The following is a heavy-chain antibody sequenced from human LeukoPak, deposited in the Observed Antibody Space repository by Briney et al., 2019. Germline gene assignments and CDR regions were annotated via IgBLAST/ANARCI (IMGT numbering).Heavy chain of an antibody. V-gene: IGHV3-7*04. CDR1: GFXLSNYW. D-gene: IGHD2-21*02. CDR2: IKQDGSEK. Sequence: PGGSQRLSCAASGFXLSNYWLRWVRQAPGRGLEWVAKIKQDGSEKYYLVSVKGRFAISRDNAKNSLFPQMTTLRAEDTAVYYCVRRLYCGGDCNAFDIWGQGTMVVVSS. J-gene: IGHJ3*02. CDR3: VRRLYCGGDCNAFDI.